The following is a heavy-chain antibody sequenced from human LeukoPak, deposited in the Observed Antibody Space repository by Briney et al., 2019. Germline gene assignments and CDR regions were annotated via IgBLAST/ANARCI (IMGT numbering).Heavy chain of an antibody. CDR3: ARDQTSGSYFGYYYYYMDV. CDR1: GFTFSSYA. J-gene: IGHJ6*03. Sequence: GGSLRLSCAASGFTFSSYAMSWVRQAPGKGLEWVSAISGSGGSTYYADSVKGRFTISRDNSKNTLYLQMNSLRAEDTAVYYCARDQTSGSYFGYYYYYMDVWGKGTTVTVSS. CDR2: ISGSGGST. D-gene: IGHD1-26*01. V-gene: IGHV3-23*01.